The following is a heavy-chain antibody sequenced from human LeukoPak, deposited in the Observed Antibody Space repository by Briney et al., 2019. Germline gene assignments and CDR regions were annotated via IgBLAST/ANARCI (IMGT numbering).Heavy chain of an antibody. J-gene: IGHJ4*02. D-gene: IGHD5-24*01. Sequence: ASVKVSCKASGYTFTSYYMHWVRQAPGQGLEWMGIINPSGGSTSYAQKFQGRVTMTRNTSISTAYMELSSLRSEDTAVYYCASLRREVDYWGQGTLVTVSS. CDR1: GYTFTSYY. CDR2: INPSGGST. V-gene: IGHV1-46*01. CDR3: ASLRREVDY.